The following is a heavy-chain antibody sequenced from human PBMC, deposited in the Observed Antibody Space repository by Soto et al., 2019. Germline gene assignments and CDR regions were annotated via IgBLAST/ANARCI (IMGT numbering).Heavy chain of an antibody. J-gene: IGHJ6*02. CDR1: GFTFSSYA. V-gene: IGHV3-23*01. CDR2: ISGSGGST. D-gene: IGHD3-22*01. CDR3: AKVTTMIVARLDGMDV. Sequence: GGSLRLSCAASGFTFSSYAMSWVRQAPGKGLEWVSAISGSGGSTYYADSVKGRFTISRDNSKNTLYLQMNSLRAEDTAVYYCAKVTTMIVARLDGMDVWGQGTTDTVSS.